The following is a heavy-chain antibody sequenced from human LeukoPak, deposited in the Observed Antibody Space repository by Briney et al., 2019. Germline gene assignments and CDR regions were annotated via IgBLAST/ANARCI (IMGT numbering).Heavy chain of an antibody. Sequence: SETLSLTCAVYGESFSAYYWSWIRQPPGKGLEWIAEINHSGITNYNPSLKSRVIISVDTSKNQFSLKLTSVTAADTAVYFCARHPTRKRISSGWAQTGGFDHWGQGTLVTVSS. CDR3: ARHPTRKRISSGWAQTGGFDH. CDR1: GESFSAYY. J-gene: IGHJ4*02. V-gene: IGHV4-34*01. CDR2: INHSGIT. D-gene: IGHD6-19*01.